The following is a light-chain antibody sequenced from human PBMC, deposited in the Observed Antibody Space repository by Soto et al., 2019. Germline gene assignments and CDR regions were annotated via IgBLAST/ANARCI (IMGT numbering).Light chain of an antibody. V-gene: IGLV2-14*01. CDR2: QVT. J-gene: IGLJ1*01. CDR3: TSYSSSDIFYV. CDR1: SGDIGGYYY. Sequence: QSVLTQPASVSGSPGQSITISCTGTSGDIGGYYYVSWYQHHPGKAPKLLIYQVTNRPSRVSNRFSGSKSGNTASLTISGLQADDEADYYCTSYSSSDIFYVFXTGTKLTVL.